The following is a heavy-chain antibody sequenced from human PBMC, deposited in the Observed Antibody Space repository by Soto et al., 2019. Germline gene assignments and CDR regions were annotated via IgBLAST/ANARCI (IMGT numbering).Heavy chain of an antibody. J-gene: IGHJ6*02. V-gene: IGHV1-2*02. CDR2: INPNSGGT. CDR3: ARSPRFPLAGYYYGMDV. Sequence: ASVKVSCKASGYTFTDYYMHWVRQAPGQGLEWMGWINPNSGGTNYAQKFQGRVTMTRDTSISTAYMELSRLRSDDTAVYYCARSPRFPLAGYYYGMDVWGQGTTVTV. CDR1: GYTFTDYY. D-gene: IGHD3-3*01.